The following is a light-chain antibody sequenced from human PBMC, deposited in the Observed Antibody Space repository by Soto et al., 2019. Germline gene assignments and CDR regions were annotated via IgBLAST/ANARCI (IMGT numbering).Light chain of an antibody. CDR1: QSVSSY. J-gene: IGKJ4*01. CDR2: AAS. Sequence: DIQMTQSPSSLSASVGDRATISCRASQSVSSYFTWYQQKRGKAPKLLIYAASSWATGVPARFSGSGSGTDFTLTISSLQPEDFAAYYCQQCYSSPRTFGGGTKVDIK. CDR3: QQCYSSPRT. V-gene: IGKV1-39*01.